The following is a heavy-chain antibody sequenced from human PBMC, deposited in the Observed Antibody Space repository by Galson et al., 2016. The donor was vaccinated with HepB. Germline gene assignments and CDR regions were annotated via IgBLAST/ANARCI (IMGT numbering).Heavy chain of an antibody. D-gene: IGHD3-3*01. V-gene: IGHV4-39*01. CDR2: IYYSGST. J-gene: IGHJ4*02. CDR1: GGSISSSSYY. Sequence: ETLSLTCTVSGGSISSSSYYWGWIRQPPGKGLEWIGSIYYSGSTYYNSSLKSRVTISVDTSKNQFSLKLSSVTAADTAVYYCARLSYYAFWSGFWFDYWGRGTLVTVSS. CDR3: ARLSYYAFWSGFWFDY.